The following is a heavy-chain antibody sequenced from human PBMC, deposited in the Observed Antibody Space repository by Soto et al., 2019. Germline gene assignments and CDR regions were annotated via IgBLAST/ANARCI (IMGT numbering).Heavy chain of an antibody. D-gene: IGHD3-10*01. Sequence: GGSLRLSCAASGFTFSSYAMSWVRQAPGKGLEWVSAISGSGGSTYYADSVKGRFTISRDNSKNTLYLQMNSLRAEDTAVYYCAKDSAYYYGSGSYYFNWGQGTLVTVS. V-gene: IGHV3-23*01. J-gene: IGHJ4*02. CDR3: AKDSAYYYGSGSYYFN. CDR1: GFTFSSYA. CDR2: ISGSGGST.